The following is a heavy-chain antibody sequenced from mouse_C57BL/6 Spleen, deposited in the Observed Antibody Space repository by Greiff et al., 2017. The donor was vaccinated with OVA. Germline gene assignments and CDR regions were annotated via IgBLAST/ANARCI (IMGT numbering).Heavy chain of an antibody. V-gene: IGHV1-61*01. CDR1: GYTFTSYW. J-gene: IGHJ1*03. D-gene: IGHD1-1*01. CDR3: ARVVYYYGDWYFDV. CDR2: IYPSDSET. Sequence: QVQLQQSGAELVRPGSSVKLSCKASGYTFTSYWMDWVKQRPGQGLEWIGNIYPSDSETHYNQKFKDKATLTVDKSSSKAYMQLSSLTSEDYAVYYCARVVYYYGDWYFDVWGTGTTVTVSS.